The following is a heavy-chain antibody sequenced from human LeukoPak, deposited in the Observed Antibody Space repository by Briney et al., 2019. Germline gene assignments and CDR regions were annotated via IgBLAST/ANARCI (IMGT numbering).Heavy chain of an antibody. D-gene: IGHD3-3*01. J-gene: IGHJ4*02. CDR2: IYYSGST. Sequence: PSETLSLTCTVSGGSISSYYWSWIRQPPGKGLEWIGYIYYSGSTNYNPSLKSRVTISVDTSKNQFSLKLSSVTAADTAVYYCARMAYDFWSGSSYFDYWGQGTLVTVSS. CDR3: ARMAYDFWSGSSYFDY. CDR1: GGSISSYY. V-gene: IGHV4-59*08.